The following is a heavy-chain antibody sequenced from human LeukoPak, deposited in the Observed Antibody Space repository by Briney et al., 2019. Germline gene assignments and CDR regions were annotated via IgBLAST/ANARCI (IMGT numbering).Heavy chain of an antibody. CDR1: GFTSSSYA. CDR2: ISDGGWT. D-gene: IGHD5-24*01. J-gene: IGHJ4*02. CDR3: AREKRWLHPIDY. V-gene: IGHV3-23*01. Sequence: PGGSLRLSCAASGFTSSSYAMSWVRQAPGKGLEWVSTISDGGWTYYADSVKGRFAISRETAKNTLYLQLNSLRVEDTAVYYCAREKRWLHPIDYWGQGTLVTVSS.